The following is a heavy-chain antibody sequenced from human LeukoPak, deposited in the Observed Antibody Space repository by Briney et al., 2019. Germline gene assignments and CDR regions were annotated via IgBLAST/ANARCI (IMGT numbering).Heavy chain of an antibody. D-gene: IGHD2-15*01. Sequence: PGGSLRLSCAASGFTFSSYEMNWVRQAPGKGLEWVSYISSSGSIIYYADSVKGGFTISRDNAKNSLYLQMNSLRAEDTAVYYCARDSTVVAAFDYWGQGTLVTVSS. CDR1: GFTFSSYE. CDR3: ARDSTVVAAFDY. CDR2: ISSSGSII. J-gene: IGHJ4*02. V-gene: IGHV3-48*03.